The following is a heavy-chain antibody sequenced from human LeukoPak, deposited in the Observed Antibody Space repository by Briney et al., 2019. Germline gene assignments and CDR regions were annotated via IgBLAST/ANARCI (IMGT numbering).Heavy chain of an antibody. J-gene: IGHJ4*02. D-gene: IGHD3-22*01. CDR2: IYYSGST. V-gene: IGHV4-59*01. Sequence: SETLSLTCTVSGGSISSYYWSWIRQPPGKGLEWIGYIYYSGSTNYNPSLKSRVTISVDTSKNQFSLKLSSVTAADTAVYYCARARGSGYYYYFDYWGQGTLVTVSS. CDR3: ARARGSGYYYYFDY. CDR1: GGSISSYY.